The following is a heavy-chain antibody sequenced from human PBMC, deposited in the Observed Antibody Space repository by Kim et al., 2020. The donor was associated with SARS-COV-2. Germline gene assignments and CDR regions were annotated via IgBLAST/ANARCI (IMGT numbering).Heavy chain of an antibody. J-gene: IGHJ4*02. CDR3: AKDLYYDSSGYGGVYFDY. CDR1: GFTFSSYA. Sequence: GSLRLSCAASGFTFSSYAMSWVRQAPGKGLEWVSVIYSGGSTTYYADSVKGRFIISRDNSKNTLYLQMNSLRAEDTAVYYCAKDLYYDSSGYGGVYFDYWGQGTLVTVSS. CDR2: IYSGGSTT. D-gene: IGHD3-22*01. V-gene: IGHV3-23*03.